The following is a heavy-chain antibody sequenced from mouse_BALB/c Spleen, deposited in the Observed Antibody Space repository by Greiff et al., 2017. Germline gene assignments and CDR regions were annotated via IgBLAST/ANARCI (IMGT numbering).Heavy chain of an antibody. D-gene: IGHD1-2*01. J-gene: IGHJ1*01. V-gene: IGHV1-87*01. CDR3: SEDSAVYYCAVLRLQYFDV. CDR1: YTFS. Sequence: QVQLQQSGPELARPWASVKISCQAFYTFSRRVYFAIRDTNYWMQWVKQRPGRGLEWIGAIYPGNGDTSYNQKFKGKATLTADKSSSTAYMQLSSLTSEDSAVYYCAVLRLQYFDVWGAGTTVTVSS. CDR2: GRGLEWIG.